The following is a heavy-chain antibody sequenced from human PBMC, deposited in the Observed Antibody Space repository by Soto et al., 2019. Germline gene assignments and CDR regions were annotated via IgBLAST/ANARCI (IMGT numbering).Heavy chain of an antibody. CDR3: ARGRRYDFWSGSDRDDFDY. J-gene: IGHJ4*02. Sequence: SETLSLTCTVSGGSVCGGSYYCNWIRQPPGKGLEWIGYIYYSGSTNYNPSLKSRVTISLDTSKNQFSLKLSSVTAADTAVYYCARGRRYDFWSGSDRDDFDYWGQGTLVTVSS. V-gene: IGHV4-61*01. D-gene: IGHD3-3*01. CDR2: IYYSGST. CDR1: GGSVCGGSYY.